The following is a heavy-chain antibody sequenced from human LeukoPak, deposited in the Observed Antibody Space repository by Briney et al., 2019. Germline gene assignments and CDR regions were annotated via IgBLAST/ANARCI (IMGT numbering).Heavy chain of an antibody. CDR3: ARGGQQLVR. CDR2: INHSGST. Sequence: SETLSLTCAVYGGSFSGYYWSWIRQPPGKGLEWIGEINHSGSTNYNPSLKSRVTISVDTSKNQFSLKLSSVTAADTAVYYCARGGQQLVRWGQGTLVTVSS. V-gene: IGHV4-34*01. CDR1: GGSFSGYY. D-gene: IGHD6-13*01. J-gene: IGHJ4*02.